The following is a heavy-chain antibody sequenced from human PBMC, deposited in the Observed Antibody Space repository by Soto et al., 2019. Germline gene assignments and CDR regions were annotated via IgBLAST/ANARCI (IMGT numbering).Heavy chain of an antibody. CDR2: ITEGGTT. CDR3: ARGDDAMLSPNFDY. V-gene: IGHV4-34*01. D-gene: IGHD1-1*01. Sequence: SETLSLTCAVHGDSFSGYFWTWIRQPPGKGLEWIAEITEGGTTNYSPSLKSRVSIAVVSSKRQFSLTLSSVTAADTAMYYCARGDDAMLSPNFDYWSQGSMITVYS. CDR1: GDSFSGYF. J-gene: IGHJ4*02.